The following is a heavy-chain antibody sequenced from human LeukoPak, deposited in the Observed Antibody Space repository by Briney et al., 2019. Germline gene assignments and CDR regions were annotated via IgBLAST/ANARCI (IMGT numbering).Heavy chain of an antibody. V-gene: IGHV1-46*01. D-gene: IGHD1-26*01. CDR3: ASKVGSYGDAFDI. CDR1: GYTFTRYF. J-gene: IGHJ3*02. Sequence: ASVKVSCKASGYTFTRYFMHWVRQAPGQGLEWMGVINPSGGSTAYTQKLQGRVTMTRDTSTSTVYMELSSLRSEDTAMYYCASKVGSYGDAFDIWGQGTMVTVSS. CDR2: INPSGGST.